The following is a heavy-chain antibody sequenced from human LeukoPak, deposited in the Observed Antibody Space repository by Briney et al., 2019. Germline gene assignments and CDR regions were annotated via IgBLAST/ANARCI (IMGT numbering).Heavy chain of an antibody. J-gene: IGHJ3*02. CDR3: ARESLLDPIAARPGSAFDI. Sequence: PGGSLRLSCAASGFTFSSYAMSWVRQAPGRGLEWVANIKQDGSEKYYVDSVKGRFTISRDNAKNSLYLQMNSLRAEDTAVYYCARESLLDPIAARPGSAFDIWGQGTMVTVSS. CDR2: IKQDGSEK. D-gene: IGHD6-6*01. V-gene: IGHV3-7*01. CDR1: GFTFSSYA.